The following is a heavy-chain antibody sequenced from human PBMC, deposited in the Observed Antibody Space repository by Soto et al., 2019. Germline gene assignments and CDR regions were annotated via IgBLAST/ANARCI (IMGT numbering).Heavy chain of an antibody. D-gene: IGHD3-10*01. J-gene: IGHJ3*02. Sequence: QVQLVQSGAEVKKPGSSVKVSCKASGGTFSSYGMHWVRQAPGKGLEWVAVIWYDGSNKYYADSVKGRFTISRDNSKNTLYLQMNSLRAEDTAVYYCARVRLRYYSPHDAFDIWGQGTMVTVSS. V-gene: IGHV3-33*01. CDR1: GGTFSSYG. CDR3: ARVRLRYYSPHDAFDI. CDR2: IWYDGSNK.